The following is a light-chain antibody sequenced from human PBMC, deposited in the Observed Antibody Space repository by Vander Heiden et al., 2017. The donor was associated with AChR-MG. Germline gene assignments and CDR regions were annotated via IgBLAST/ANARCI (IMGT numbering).Light chain of an antibody. Sequence: SVLTQPPSLSGAPGQRVTISCTGSSSNIGAGYDVHWYQQRPGTAPKLLIYGNSNRPSGVPDRFSGSKSGTSASLAITGLQAEDEADYYCQSYDSSRSGGVFGGGTKLTVL. CDR1: SSNIGAGYD. CDR3: QSYDSSRSGGV. CDR2: GNS. J-gene: IGLJ3*02. V-gene: IGLV1-40*01.